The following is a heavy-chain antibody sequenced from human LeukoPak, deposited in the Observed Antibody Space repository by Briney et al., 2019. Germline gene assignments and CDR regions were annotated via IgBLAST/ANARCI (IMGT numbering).Heavy chain of an antibody. D-gene: IGHD2/OR15-2a*01. V-gene: IGHV1-69*06. CDR2: IIPIFGTA. J-gene: IGHJ3*02. Sequence: SVKVSCRASGGTFSSYAISWVRQAPGQGLEWMGGIIPIFGTANYAQKFQGRVTITADKSTSTAYMELSSLRSEDTAVYYCARDYGANIAFDIWGQGTMVTVSS. CDR1: GGTFSSYA. CDR3: ARDYGANIAFDI.